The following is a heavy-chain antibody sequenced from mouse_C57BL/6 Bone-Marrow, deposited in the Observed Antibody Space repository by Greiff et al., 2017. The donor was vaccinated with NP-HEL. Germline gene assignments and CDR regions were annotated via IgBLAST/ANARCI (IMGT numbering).Heavy chain of an antibody. D-gene: IGHD1-1*01. CDR3: AKPHLSPFAY. CDR1: GYTFTSYG. CDR2: IYPRSGNT. V-gene: IGHV1-81*01. J-gene: IGHJ3*01. Sequence: VKLMESGAELARPGASVKLSCKASGYTFTSYGISWVKQRTGQGLEWIGEIYPRSGNTYYNEKFKGKATLTADKSSSTAYMELRSLTSEDSAVYFCAKPHLSPFAYWGQGTLVTVSA.